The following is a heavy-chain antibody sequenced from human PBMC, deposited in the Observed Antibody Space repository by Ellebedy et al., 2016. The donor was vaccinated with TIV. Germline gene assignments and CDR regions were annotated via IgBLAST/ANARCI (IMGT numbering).Heavy chain of an antibody. CDR2: ISYDGSNK. Sequence: GESLKISCAASGFTFSDYVMHWVRQAPGKGLEWVAIISYDGSNKYYPDSVKGRFTISRDNSNNTLYLQMHSLRAEDTAVYYCARAPTTHIWFGPWGQGTLVTVAS. V-gene: IGHV3-30-3*01. CDR3: ARAPTTHIWFGP. CDR1: GFTFSDYV. D-gene: IGHD1-1*01. J-gene: IGHJ5*02.